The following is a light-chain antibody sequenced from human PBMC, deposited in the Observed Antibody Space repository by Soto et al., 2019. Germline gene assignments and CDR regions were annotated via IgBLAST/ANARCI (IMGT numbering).Light chain of an antibody. CDR1: QSVSSN. V-gene: IGKV3-15*01. Sequence: ETVMTQSPATLSVSPVERGTLSCMASQSVSSNLAWYQQKPGQAPRLLIYGASTRATGIPARFSGSGSGAEFTLTISSLQSEDFAVYYCQQYNNWPPWTFGQGTKVDIK. CDR3: QQYNNWPPWT. CDR2: GAS. J-gene: IGKJ1*01.